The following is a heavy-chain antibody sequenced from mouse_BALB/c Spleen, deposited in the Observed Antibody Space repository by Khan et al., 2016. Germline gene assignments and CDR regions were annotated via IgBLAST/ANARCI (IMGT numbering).Heavy chain of an antibody. J-gene: IGHJ4*01. V-gene: IGHV1-77*01. Sequence: QVQLQQSGPELVKPGASVKMSCKASGYTFTDFVISWVKQRSGQGLEWIGEIYPGRGSTYYNERFKGKATLNADKSSNTTYMHLTSLTSDDSAVSFLERWWHYRYGNYDAMAYRVHGTSVPVSS. CDR1: GYTFTDFV. CDR3: ERWWHYRYGNYDAMAY. D-gene: IGHD2-14*01. CDR2: IYPGRGST.